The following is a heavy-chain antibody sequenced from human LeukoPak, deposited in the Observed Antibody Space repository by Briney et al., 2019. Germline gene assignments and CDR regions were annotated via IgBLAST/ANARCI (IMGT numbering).Heavy chain of an antibody. J-gene: IGHJ5*02. CDR2: ISYDGCNK. D-gene: IGHD5-18*01. CDR3: AKELRGYSYGLRNNWFDP. Sequence: GGSLRLSCAASGFTFSIYGMHGVRQATGRGLEWVAFISYDGCNKYYADSVKRRFTISRDNSKNTLYLQMNSLRAEDTAVYYCAKELRGYSYGLRNNWFDPWGQGTLVTVSS. V-gene: IGHV3-30*18. CDR1: GFTFSIYG.